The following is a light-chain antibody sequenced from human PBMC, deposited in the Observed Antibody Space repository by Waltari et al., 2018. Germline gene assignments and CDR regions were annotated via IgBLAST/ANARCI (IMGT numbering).Light chain of an antibody. Sequence: SLVLTQPPSVSVAPGKTAAITCGGDNTEDKSVHWYPQKPGQAPVAVMFYANGRPSGIPERFSGSKSGNMATLTINNVEGGDEADYFCQVWDSSSDHVVFGGGTRLAVL. CDR3: QVWDSSSDHVV. CDR1: NTEDKS. J-gene: IGLJ2*01. V-gene: IGLV3-21*04. CDR2: YAN.